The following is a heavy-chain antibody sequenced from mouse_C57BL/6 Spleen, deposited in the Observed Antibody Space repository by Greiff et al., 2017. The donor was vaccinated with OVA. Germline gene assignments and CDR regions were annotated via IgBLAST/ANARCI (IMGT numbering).Heavy chain of an antibody. V-gene: IGHV1-64*01. CDR1: GYTFTSYW. CDR2: IHPNSGST. Sequence: VQLQQPGAELVKPGASVKLSCKASGYTFTSYWMHWVKPRPGQGLEWIGMIHPNSGSTNYNEKFKSKATLTVDKSSSTAYMQLSSLTSEDSAVYYCARSGYDGYYAFDYWGQGATLTVSS. J-gene: IGHJ2*01. D-gene: IGHD2-3*01. CDR3: ARSGYDGYYAFDY.